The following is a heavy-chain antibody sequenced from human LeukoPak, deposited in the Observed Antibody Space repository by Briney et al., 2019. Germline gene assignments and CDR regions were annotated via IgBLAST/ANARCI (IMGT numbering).Heavy chain of an antibody. V-gene: IGHV3-9*03. CDR2: ISWNSGSI. D-gene: IGHD3-10*01. CDR1: GFTFDDYA. J-gene: IGHJ4*02. Sequence: PGGSLRLSCAASGFTFDDYAMHWVRQAPGKGLEWVSGISWNSGSIGYADSVKGRFTISRDNAKNSLYLQMNSLRAEDMALYYCAKDRSAMVRGTFDYWGRGTLVTVSS. CDR3: AKDRSAMVRGTFDY.